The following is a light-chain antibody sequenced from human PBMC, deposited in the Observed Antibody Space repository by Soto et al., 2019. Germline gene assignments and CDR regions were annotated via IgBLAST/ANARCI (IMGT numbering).Light chain of an antibody. CDR1: QGISSY. CDR3: QQLNSYLL. J-gene: IGKJ4*01. CDR2: AAS. Sequence: DIQLTQSPSFLSASVGDRVTITCRASQGISSYLAWYQQKPGKAPKLLIYAASTLQSGVPSRFSGSGSETEFNLTISSLQTEDFATYYCQQLNSYLLFGGGTNVDIK. V-gene: IGKV1-9*01.